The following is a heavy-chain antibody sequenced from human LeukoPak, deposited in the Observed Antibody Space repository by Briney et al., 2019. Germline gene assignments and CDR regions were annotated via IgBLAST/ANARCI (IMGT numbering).Heavy chain of an antibody. CDR2: IWYDGSNK. J-gene: IGHJ5*02. CDR1: GFTFSSYG. D-gene: IGHD1-26*01. CDR3: ARDKGRIGWFDP. Sequence: GGSLRLSCAASGFTFSSYGMHWVRQAPGKGLEWVAVIWYDGSNKYYADSVKGRFTISRDNSKNTLYVQMNSLRAEDTAVYYCARDKGRIGWFDPWGQGTLVTVSS. V-gene: IGHV3-33*01.